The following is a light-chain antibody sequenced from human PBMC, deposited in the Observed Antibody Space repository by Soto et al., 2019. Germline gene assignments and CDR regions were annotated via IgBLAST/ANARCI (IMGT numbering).Light chain of an antibody. J-gene: IGKJ5*01. CDR1: QDITKY. CDR2: SAS. Sequence: DIQLTQSPSFLSASIGDRVSLSCRASQDITKYLAWFHQKPGRAPKLLIYSASTLHVGVPARFSGGGSGTEFTLTISSLQPDDFATYYCQQYNSYSYTFGQGTRLEI. CDR3: QQYNSYSYT. V-gene: IGKV1-9*01.